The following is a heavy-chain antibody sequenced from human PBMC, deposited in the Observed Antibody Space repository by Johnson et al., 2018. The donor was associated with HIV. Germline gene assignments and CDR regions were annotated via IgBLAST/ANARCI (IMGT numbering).Heavy chain of an antibody. CDR2: ISWNSGSI. J-gene: IGHJ3*02. V-gene: IGHV3-9*01. CDR3: AKDHSTDAFDI. CDR1: GFTFSDYY. Sequence: VQLVESGGGLVQPGGSLRLSCAASGFTFSDYYMSWIRQAPGKGLEWVSGISWNSGSIGYADSVKGRFTISRDNAKNSLYLQMNSLRAEDTALYYCAKDHSTDAFDIWGQGTMVTVSS. D-gene: IGHD2-15*01.